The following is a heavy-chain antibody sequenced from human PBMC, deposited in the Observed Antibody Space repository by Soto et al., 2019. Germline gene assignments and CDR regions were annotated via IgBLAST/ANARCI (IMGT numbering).Heavy chain of an antibody. J-gene: IGHJ6*02. Sequence: PSETLSLTCTVSGGSISSSSYYWGWIRQPPGKGLEWIGSIYYSGSTYYNPSLKSRVTISVDTSKNQFSLKLSSVTAADTAVYYCARRVKTTGFSGVYYYYGMDVWGQGTTVTVSS. D-gene: IGHD2-8*02. CDR3: ARRVKTTGFSGVYYYYGMDV. V-gene: IGHV4-39*01. CDR2: IYYSGST. CDR1: GGSISSSSYY.